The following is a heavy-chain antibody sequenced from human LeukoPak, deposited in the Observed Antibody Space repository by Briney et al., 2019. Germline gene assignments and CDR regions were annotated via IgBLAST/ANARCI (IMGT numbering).Heavy chain of an antibody. V-gene: IGHV3-48*01. CDR1: GFTFISYS. D-gene: IGHD6-13*01. Sequence: GGSLRLSCAASGFTFISYSMNWVRQAPGKGLERVSYISSSSSTIYYADSVKGRFTISRDNAKNSLYLQMNSLRAEDTAVYYCARELAAAIDYWGQGTLVTVSS. CDR2: ISSSSSTI. J-gene: IGHJ4*02. CDR3: ARELAAAIDY.